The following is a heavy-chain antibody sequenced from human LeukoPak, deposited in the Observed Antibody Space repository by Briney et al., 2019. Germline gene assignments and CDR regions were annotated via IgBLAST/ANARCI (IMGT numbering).Heavy chain of an antibody. V-gene: IGHV3-53*05. CDR2: IHSDDST. CDR1: GFTVSSNY. J-gene: IGHJ6*03. CDR3: AKDAGLEWLSHYYYYMDV. Sequence: GGSLRLSCAASGFTVSSNYMSWVRQAPGKGLEWVSLIHSDDSTYYADSVKGRFTISRDNSKNTLYLQMNSLRAEDTAVYYCAKDAGLEWLSHYYYYMDVWGKGTTVTVSS. D-gene: IGHD3-3*01.